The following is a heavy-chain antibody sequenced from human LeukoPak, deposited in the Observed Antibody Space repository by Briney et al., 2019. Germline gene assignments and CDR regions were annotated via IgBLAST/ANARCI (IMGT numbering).Heavy chain of an antibody. V-gene: IGHV1-2*06. CDR2: INLVSGET. D-gene: IGHD5-12*01. J-gene: IGHJ4*02. Sequence: ASVKVSCKASGYIFNGYFMHWVRLAPGQGLEWMGQINLVSGETKFAQKYQGRITLTRDTSITTGYMELVSLTSDDTALYFCARDPAEDDIGIDYWGQGTLVTVSS. CDR1: GYIFNGYF. CDR3: ARDPAEDDIGIDY.